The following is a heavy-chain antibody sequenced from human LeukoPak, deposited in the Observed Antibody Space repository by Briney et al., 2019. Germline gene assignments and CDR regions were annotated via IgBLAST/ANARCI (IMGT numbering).Heavy chain of an antibody. CDR1: GFTFSSYG. Sequence: GGSLRLSCAASGFTFSSYGMHWVRQAPGKGLEWVAFIRYDGSNKYYADSVKGRFTISRDNSKNTLYLQMNSMRAEDTAGYYCVKDSAAAGEFDYWGQGALDTVSP. CDR2: IRYDGSNK. CDR3: VKDSAAAGEFDY. D-gene: IGHD6-13*01. V-gene: IGHV3-30*02. J-gene: IGHJ4*02.